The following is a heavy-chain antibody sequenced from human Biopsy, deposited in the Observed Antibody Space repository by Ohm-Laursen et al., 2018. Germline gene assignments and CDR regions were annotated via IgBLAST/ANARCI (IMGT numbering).Heavy chain of an antibody. D-gene: IGHD1-26*01. J-gene: IGHJ5*02. CDR2: IIPIPNVA. V-gene: IGHV1-69*10. Sequence: SVKVSCKASGDSFTSYAIGWVRQAPGQGLEWMGGIIPIPNVATYAQKFQGRITITADESTSTAYMELNSLTSDDPAVYFCARGEGSSWFDPWGHGTLVTVSS. CDR1: GDSFTSYA. CDR3: ARGEGSSWFDP.